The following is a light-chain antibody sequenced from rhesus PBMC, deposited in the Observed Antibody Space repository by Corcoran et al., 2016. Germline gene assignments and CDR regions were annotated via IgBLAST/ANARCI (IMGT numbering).Light chain of an antibody. Sequence: QSALTQPPSVSRSLGQSVTISCTGTSSDIGDYNGVSWYQHHPGTAPRLLIYEVNKRPSGVSDRFSGSKSGNTASLTVSGLQAEDEADYYCAAYRSRSSFILGGGTRLTV. CDR2: EVN. CDR1: SSDIGDYNG. V-gene: IGLV2-38*01. J-gene: IGLJ1*01. CDR3: AAYRSRSSFI.